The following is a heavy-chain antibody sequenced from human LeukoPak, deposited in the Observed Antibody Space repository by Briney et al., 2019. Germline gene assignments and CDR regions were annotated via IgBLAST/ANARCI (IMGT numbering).Heavy chain of an antibody. J-gene: IGHJ4*02. D-gene: IGHD1-26*01. CDR1: GFTFSSYA. Sequence: PGGSLRLSCAASGFTFSSYAMSWVRQAPGKGLEWVSAISGGGGSTYYADSVKGRFTISRDNSKNTLYLQMNSLRAEDTAVYYCAKGIFGSGSFDYWGQGTLVTVSS. CDR3: AKGIFGSGSFDY. CDR2: ISGGGGST. V-gene: IGHV3-23*01.